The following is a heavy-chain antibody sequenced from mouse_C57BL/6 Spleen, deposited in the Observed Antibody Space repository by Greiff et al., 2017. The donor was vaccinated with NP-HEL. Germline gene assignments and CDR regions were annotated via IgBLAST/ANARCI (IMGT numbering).Heavy chain of an antibody. J-gene: IGHJ2*01. Sequence: EVKVVESEGGLVQPGSSMKLSCTASGFTFSDYYMAWVRQVPEKGLEWVANINYDGSSTYYLDSLKSRFIISRDNAKNILYLQMSSLKSEDTATYYFARVSGATVVASYYVDYWGQGTTLTVSS. CDR2: INYDGSST. V-gene: IGHV5-16*01. CDR1: GFTFSDYY. CDR3: ARVSGATVVASYYVDY. D-gene: IGHD1-1*01.